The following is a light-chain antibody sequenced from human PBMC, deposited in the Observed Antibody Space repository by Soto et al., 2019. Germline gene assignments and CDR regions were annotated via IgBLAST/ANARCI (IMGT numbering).Light chain of an antibody. CDR1: QSISGTF. CDR2: DAS. V-gene: IGKV3-20*01. J-gene: IGKJ5*01. CDR3: QQYDRSPIT. Sequence: VLTQSPDTLSLPPGERATLSCRAGQSISGTFLNWYQQKPGQAPRLLIYDASTRATGIPDRFSGSGSGTDFTLTVSTLEPEDFAVYYCQQYDRSPITFGQGTRLEIK.